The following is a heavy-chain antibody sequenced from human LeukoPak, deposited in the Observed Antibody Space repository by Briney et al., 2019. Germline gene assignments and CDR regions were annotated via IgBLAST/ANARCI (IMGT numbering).Heavy chain of an antibody. J-gene: IGHJ6*02. CDR2: IYSGGST. D-gene: IGHD3-9*01. Sequence: GGSLRLSCAASGFTVSSNYMSWVRQAPGKGLEWVSVIYSGGSTYYADSVKGRFTISRDNSKNTLYLQMNSLRAEDTAVYYCAKVAPLINDILTGYYLPLWEGMDVWGQGTTVTVSS. CDR1: GFTVSSNY. V-gene: IGHV3-53*01. CDR3: AKVAPLINDILTGYYLPLWEGMDV.